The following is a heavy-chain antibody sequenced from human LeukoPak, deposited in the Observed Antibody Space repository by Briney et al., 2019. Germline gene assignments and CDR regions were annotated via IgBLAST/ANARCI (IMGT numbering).Heavy chain of an antibody. CDR2: ISHSGST. CDR3: ARRTSTVGCWYGRELAWFDP. CDR1: GGSFSDFY. V-gene: IGHV4-34*01. D-gene: IGHD6-13*01. J-gene: IGHJ5*02. Sequence: SETLSLTCAVYGGSFSDFYWTWIRQPPGKGLEWIGKISHSGSTSYNPSLMGRVTISLDTSKNQFSLSLSSVTAADTAYYNSARRTSTVGCWYGRELAWFDPWGQGTLVTVSS.